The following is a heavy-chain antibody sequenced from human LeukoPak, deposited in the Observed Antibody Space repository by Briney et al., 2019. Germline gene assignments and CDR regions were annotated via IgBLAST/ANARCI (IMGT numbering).Heavy chain of an antibody. D-gene: IGHD3-22*01. Sequence: GESLRISCKGSGYSFTSYWIGWVRQMPGKGLEWMGIIYPGDSDTRYSPSFQGQVTISADKSISTAYLQWSSLKASDTAMYYCARLPYYYDSSGDDAFDIWGQGTMVTVSS. V-gene: IGHV5-51*01. CDR1: GYSFTSYW. CDR2: IYPGDSDT. J-gene: IGHJ3*02. CDR3: ARLPYYYDSSGDDAFDI.